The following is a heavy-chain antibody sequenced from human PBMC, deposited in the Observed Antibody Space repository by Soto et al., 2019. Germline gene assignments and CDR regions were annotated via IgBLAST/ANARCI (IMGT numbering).Heavy chain of an antibody. CDR2: INAGNGNT. CDR1: GYTFTTYD. V-gene: IGHV1-3*01. CDR3: ARGGSYYWYFDL. J-gene: IGHJ2*01. Sequence: GASVKVSCKASGYTFTTYDMHWVRQAPGQRLEWMGWINAGNGNTKYSQKFQGRVTITRDTSASTAYMELSSLRSEDTAVYYCARGGSYYWYFDLWGRGTLVTVSS. D-gene: IGHD5-12*01.